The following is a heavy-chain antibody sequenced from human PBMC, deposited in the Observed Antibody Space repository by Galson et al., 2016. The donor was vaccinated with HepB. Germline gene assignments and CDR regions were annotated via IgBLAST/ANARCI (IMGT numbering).Heavy chain of an antibody. CDR3: AKDGRGYCSGGSRYVGPFWYYYGMDV. V-gene: IGHV3-23*01. Sequence: SLRLSCAASGFTFSTYAMSWVRQAPGKGLEWVSGISSSGGYTYYADSVKGRFTISRDNSKNTLYLEMNNLRADDTAIYHCAKDGRGYCSGGSRYVGPFWYYYGMDVWGQGTTVTVSS. CDR1: GFTFSTYA. CDR2: ISSSGGYT. D-gene: IGHD2-15*01. J-gene: IGHJ6*02.